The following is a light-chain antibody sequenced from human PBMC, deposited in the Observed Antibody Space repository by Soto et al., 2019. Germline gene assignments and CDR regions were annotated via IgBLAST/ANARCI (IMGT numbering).Light chain of an antibody. Sequence: QSALTQPASVSGSPGQSITISCTGTSSDIGGYHYVSWYQQHPGKAPKLIIFEVSDRPSGVSDRFSGSKSDNTASLTISGLQAEDEADYYCSSYATSDIVVFGGGTKLTVL. CDR3: SSYATSDIVV. J-gene: IGLJ2*01. CDR2: EVS. CDR1: SSDIGGYHY. V-gene: IGLV2-14*01.